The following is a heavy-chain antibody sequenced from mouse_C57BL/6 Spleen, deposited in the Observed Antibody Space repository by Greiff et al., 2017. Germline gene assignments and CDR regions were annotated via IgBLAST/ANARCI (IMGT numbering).Heavy chain of an antibody. CDR3: ARNLLLDY. CDR2: IHPNSGST. D-gene: IGHD1-1*01. Sequence: QVHVKQPGAELVKPGASVKLSCKASGYTFTSYWMHWVKQRPGQGLEWIGMIHPNSGSTNYNEKFKSKATLTVDKSSSTAYMQLSSLTSEDSAVYYCARNLLLDYWGQGTTLTVSS. J-gene: IGHJ2*01. V-gene: IGHV1-64*01. CDR1: GYTFTSYW.